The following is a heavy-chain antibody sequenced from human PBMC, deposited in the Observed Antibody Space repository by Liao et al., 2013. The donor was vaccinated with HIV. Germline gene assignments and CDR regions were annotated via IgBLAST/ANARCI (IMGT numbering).Heavy chain of an antibody. CDR2: SIIVEAP. CDR3: ARGSRDGYNFDY. Sequence: QVQLQQWGAGLLKPSETLSLTCAVYGGSFSGYYWSWIRQSPREGGWSGLGKSIIVEAPTTTRPLKSRVTISVDTSKNQFSLKLSSVTAADTAVYYCARGSRDGYNFDYWGQGTLVTVSS. D-gene: IGHD5-24*01. CDR1: GGSFSGYY. V-gene: IGHV4-34*01. J-gene: IGHJ4*02.